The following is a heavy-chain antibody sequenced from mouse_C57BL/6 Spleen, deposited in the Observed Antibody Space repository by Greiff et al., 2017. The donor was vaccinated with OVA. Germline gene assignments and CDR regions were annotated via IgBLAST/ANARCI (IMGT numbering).Heavy chain of an antibody. Sequence: EVQLVESGGDLVKPGGSLKLSCAASGFTFSSYGMSWVRQTPDKRLEWVATISSGGSYTYYPDSVKGRFTISRDNAKNTLYLQMSSLKSEDTAMYYCARQGYYYGSSYDYYAMDYWGQGTSVTVSS. V-gene: IGHV5-6*01. D-gene: IGHD1-1*01. CDR1: GFTFSSYG. CDR2: ISSGGSYT. CDR3: ARQGYYYGSSYDYYAMDY. J-gene: IGHJ4*01.